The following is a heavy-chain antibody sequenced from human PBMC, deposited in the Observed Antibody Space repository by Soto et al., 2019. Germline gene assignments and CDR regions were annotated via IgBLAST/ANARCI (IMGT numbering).Heavy chain of an antibody. Sequence: SGPTLVNPTQTLTLTCTFSGFSLSTSGMCVSWIRQPPGKALEWLALIDWDDDKYYSTSLKTRLTISKDTSKNQVVLTMTNMDPVDTAVYYCARDQFYEVTAPSWFDPWGQGTLVTVSS. CDR2: IDWDDDK. J-gene: IGHJ5*02. V-gene: IGHV2-70*02. CDR1: GFSLSTSGMC. CDR3: ARDQFYEVTAPSWFDP. D-gene: IGHD2-21*02.